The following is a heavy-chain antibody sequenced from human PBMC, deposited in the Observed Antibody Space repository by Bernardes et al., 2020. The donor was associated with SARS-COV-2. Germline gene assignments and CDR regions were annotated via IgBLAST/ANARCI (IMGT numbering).Heavy chain of an antibody. CDR2: IYGGGSI. CDR3: ATGVRGRGLEQ. J-gene: IGHJ4*02. CDR1: GFTVSGNY. V-gene: IGHV3-53*01. Sequence: GGSLRLSCAASGFTVSGNYMCWVRQAPGKGLEWVSVIYGGGSIYYADSVKGRFTISRDNSKNTLYLQMNSLRAEDTAVYYCATGVRGRGLEQWGQGTLVTVSS. D-gene: IGHD3-10*01.